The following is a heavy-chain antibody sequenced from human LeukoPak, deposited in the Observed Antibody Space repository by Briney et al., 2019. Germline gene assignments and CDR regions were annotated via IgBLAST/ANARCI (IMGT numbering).Heavy chain of an antibody. Sequence: KPSETLSLTCTVSGGSVSSDSYYWSWIRQPPGKGLEWIGYIYYSGSTNYNPSLKSRVTISVDTSKNQFSLKLSSVTAADTAVYYCARDREELEPYFDYWGQGTLVTVSS. CDR1: GGSVSSDSYY. J-gene: IGHJ4*02. D-gene: IGHD1-26*01. V-gene: IGHV4-61*01. CDR3: ARDREELEPYFDY. CDR2: IYYSGST.